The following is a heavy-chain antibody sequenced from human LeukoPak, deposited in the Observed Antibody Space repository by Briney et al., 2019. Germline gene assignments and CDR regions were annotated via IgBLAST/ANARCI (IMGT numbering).Heavy chain of an antibody. CDR3: ARTGLRHYDILTGYPGYSLDY. J-gene: IGHJ4*02. Sequence: PGEALQISLEGSGYRFTSYWIGWGRAMPGKGVGWRGIIYHGDSDTRYSPSFQGQVTISADKSISTAHLQWSSLKASDTAMYYCARTGLRHYDILTGYPGYSLDYWGQGTLVTVSS. CDR1: GYRFTSYW. CDR2: IYHGDSDT. D-gene: IGHD3-9*01. V-gene: IGHV5-51*01.